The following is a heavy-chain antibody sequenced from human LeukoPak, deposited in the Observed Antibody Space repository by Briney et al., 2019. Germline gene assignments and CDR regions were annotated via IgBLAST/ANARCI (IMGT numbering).Heavy chain of an antibody. CDR2: INHSGST. J-gene: IGHJ4*02. CDR3: ARALSIAVAGSRFEDY. D-gene: IGHD6-19*01. Sequence: PSETLSLTCAVYGGSFSGYYWSWIRQPPGKGLEWIGEINHSGSTNYNPSLKSRVIISVDTSKNQFSLKLSSVTAADTAVYYCARALSIAVAGSRFEDYWGQGTLVTVSS. CDR1: GGSFSGYY. V-gene: IGHV4-34*01.